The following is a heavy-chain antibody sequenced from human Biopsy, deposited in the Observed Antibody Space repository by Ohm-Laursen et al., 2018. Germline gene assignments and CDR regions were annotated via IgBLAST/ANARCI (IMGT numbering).Heavy chain of an antibody. CDR1: GFTFTSYA. V-gene: IGHV3-30*03. CDR3: ARDGRRWDYSTYFSWHFDL. D-gene: IGHD4-11*01. Sequence: SLRLSCTASGFTFTSYAMHWVRQAPGKGLEWVAVISYDGSGEYYADSLQGRFIISRDNPKNTVDLQMNSLRAEDTAVYFCARDGRRWDYSTYFSWHFDLWGRGTLATVSS. CDR2: ISYDGSGE. J-gene: IGHJ2*01.